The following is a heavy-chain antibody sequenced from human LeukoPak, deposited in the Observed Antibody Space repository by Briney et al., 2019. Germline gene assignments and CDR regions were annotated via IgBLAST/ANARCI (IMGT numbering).Heavy chain of an antibody. D-gene: IGHD2-21*02. CDR1: RYTFTGYY. J-gene: IGHJ4*02. CDR2: ISPNSGGT. Sequence: ASVKVSCKASRYTFTGYYMHWVRQAPGQGFEWMGWISPNSGGTNYAQKFQGRVTMTSDTSISTAYMELSRLRSDDTAVYYCARGKTTVYCGGDCYAFDYWGQGPLVTVSS. CDR3: ARGKTTVYCGGDCYAFDY. V-gene: IGHV1-2*02.